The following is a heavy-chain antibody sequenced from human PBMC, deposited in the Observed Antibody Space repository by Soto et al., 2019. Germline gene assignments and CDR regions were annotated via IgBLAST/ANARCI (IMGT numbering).Heavy chain of an antibody. J-gene: IGHJ6*02. CDR1: GGSISSSSYY. D-gene: IGHD3-10*01. CDR3: ARYYRNYYGSGSYTALYTYYYYYGMDV. V-gene: IGHV4-39*01. Sequence: PSETLSLTCTVSGGSISSSSYYWGWIRQPPGKGLEWIGSIYYSGSTYYNPSLKSRVTISVDTSKNQFSLKLSSVTAADTAVYYCARYYRNYYGSGSYTALYTYYYYYGMDVWGQGTTVTVSS. CDR2: IYYSGST.